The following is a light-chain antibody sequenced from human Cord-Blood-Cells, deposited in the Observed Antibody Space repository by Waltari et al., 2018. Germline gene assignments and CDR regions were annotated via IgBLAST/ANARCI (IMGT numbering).Light chain of an antibody. V-gene: IGLV1-47*01. J-gene: IGLJ3*02. Sequence: QSVLTQPTSASGTPGQRVTISCSGSSSNIGSNYVYWYQQLPGTAPKPRIYRNNQRPSGVPDRYSGSKSGTSASLAISGLRSEDEADYYCAAWDDSLSGWVFGGGTKLTVL. CDR2: RNN. CDR1: SSNIGSNY. CDR3: AAWDDSLSGWV.